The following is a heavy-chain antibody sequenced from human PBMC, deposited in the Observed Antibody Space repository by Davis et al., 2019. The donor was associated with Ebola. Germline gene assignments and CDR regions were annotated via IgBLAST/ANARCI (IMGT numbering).Heavy chain of an antibody. J-gene: IGHJ6*02. Sequence: PGGSLRLSCSASGFTFNNYAMHWVRQAPGKGLEYAAVISYNVGTTYYADSVKGRFTISRDNAKNTLYLQMSSLRAEDTAVYYCGRCSSTSCPWGMDVWGQGTTVTVSS. V-gene: IGHV3-64D*08. D-gene: IGHD2-2*01. CDR1: GFTFNNYA. CDR3: GRCSSTSCPWGMDV. CDR2: ISYNVGTT.